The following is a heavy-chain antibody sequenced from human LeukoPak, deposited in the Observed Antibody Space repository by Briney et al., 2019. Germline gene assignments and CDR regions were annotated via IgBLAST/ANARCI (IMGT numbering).Heavy chain of an antibody. J-gene: IGHJ4*02. CDR3: ARGDPDYGDYGVDY. V-gene: IGHV4-34*01. CDR1: GGSFSGYY. D-gene: IGHD4-17*01. Sequence: SETLSLTCAVYGGSFSGYYWSWIRQPPGKGLEWIGEINHSGSTNYNPSLKSRVTISVDTSKNQFSLKLSSATAADTAVYYCARGDPDYGDYGVDYWGQGTLVTVSS. CDR2: INHSGST.